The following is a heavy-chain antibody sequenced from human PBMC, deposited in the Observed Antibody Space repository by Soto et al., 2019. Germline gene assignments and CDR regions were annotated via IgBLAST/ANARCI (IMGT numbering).Heavy chain of an antibody. Sequence: QVQLVESGGGVVQPGRSLRLSCAASGFTFSSYGMHWVRQAPGKGLEWVAVIWYDGSNKYYADSVKGRFTISRDNSKNTLYLQMNSLRAEDTAVYYCARETVRAYCGGDCYSPHSYGMDVW. J-gene: IGHJ6*01. CDR2: IWYDGSNK. V-gene: IGHV3-33*01. CDR3: ARETVRAYCGGDCYSPHSYGMDV. CDR1: GFTFSSYG. D-gene: IGHD2-21*02.